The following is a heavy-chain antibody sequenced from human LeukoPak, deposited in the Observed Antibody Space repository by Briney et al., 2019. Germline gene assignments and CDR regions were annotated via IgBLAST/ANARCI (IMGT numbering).Heavy chain of an antibody. J-gene: IGHJ4*02. CDR2: ISGSGGST. CDR1: GFTFSSYA. D-gene: IGHD6-13*01. CDR3: AKDIHSSSWYYFDY. V-gene: IGHV3-23*01. Sequence: GGSLRLSCAASGFTFSSYAMSWVRQAPGKGLEWVSAISGSGGSTYYADSVKGRFTISRDNSKNTLYLQVNSLRAEDTAFYYCAKDIHSSSWYYFDYWGQGTLVTVSS.